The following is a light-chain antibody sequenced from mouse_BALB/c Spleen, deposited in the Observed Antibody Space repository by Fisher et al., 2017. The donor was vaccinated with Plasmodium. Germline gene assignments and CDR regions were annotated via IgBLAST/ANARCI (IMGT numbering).Light chain of an antibody. Sequence: VLTQTPLSLPVSLGDQASISCRSSQSIVHSNGNTYLEWYLQKPGQSPKLLIYKVSNRFSGVPDRFSGSGSGTDFTLSINSVETEDSGMYFCQQSNNWPLTFGAGTKLELK. CDR1: QSIVHSNGNTY. V-gene: IGKV1-117*01. J-gene: IGKJ5*01. CDR3: QQSNNWPLT. CDR2: KVS.